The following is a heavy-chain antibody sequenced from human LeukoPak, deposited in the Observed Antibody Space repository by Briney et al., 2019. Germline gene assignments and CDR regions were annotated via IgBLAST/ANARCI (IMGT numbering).Heavy chain of an antibody. Sequence: KPSETLSLTCTVSGGSISSYYWSWIRQPPGKGLEWIGYIYYSGSTNYNPSLKSRVTISVDTSKNQFSLKLSSVTAADTAVYYCAIDRWGLGSGIAAAGPYYYYYMDVWGKGTTVTVSS. J-gene: IGHJ6*03. CDR1: GGSISSYY. D-gene: IGHD6-13*01. CDR2: IYYSGST. CDR3: AIDRWGLGSGIAAAGPYYYYYMDV. V-gene: IGHV4-59*12.